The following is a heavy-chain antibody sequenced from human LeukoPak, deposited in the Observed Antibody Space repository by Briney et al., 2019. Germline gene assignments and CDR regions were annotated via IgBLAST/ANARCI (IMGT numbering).Heavy chain of an antibody. CDR2: IGASGGGP. CDR1: GFSFDKCA. Sequence: AGGSLRLSCAASGFSFDKCAMKWVRRAPGKGLEWVSEIGASGGGPQYADSVKGRFTISRDNSKNTLYLQMNSLRAEDTAIYYCAKDGGRRDDYWGQGTLVTVSS. CDR3: AKDGGRRDDY. V-gene: IGHV3-23*01. D-gene: IGHD1-26*01. J-gene: IGHJ4*02.